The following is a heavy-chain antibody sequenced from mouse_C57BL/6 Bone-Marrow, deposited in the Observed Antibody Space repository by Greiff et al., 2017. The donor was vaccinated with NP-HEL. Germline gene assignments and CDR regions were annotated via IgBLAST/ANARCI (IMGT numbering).Heavy chain of an antibody. CDR3: TPYYYGSSYPFDY. D-gene: IGHD1-1*01. Sequence: EVQLQQSGAELVRPGASVKLSCTASGFNIKDDYMHWVKQRPEQGLEWIGWIDPENGDTEYASKFQGKATITADTSSNTAYLQLSSLTSEDTAVYYRTPYYYGSSYPFDYWGQGTTLTVSS. CDR1: GFNIKDDY. J-gene: IGHJ2*01. V-gene: IGHV14-4*01. CDR2: IDPENGDT.